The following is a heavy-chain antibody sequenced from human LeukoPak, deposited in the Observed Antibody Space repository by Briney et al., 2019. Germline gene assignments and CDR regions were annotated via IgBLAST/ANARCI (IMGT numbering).Heavy chain of an antibody. V-gene: IGHV1-2*06. CDR2: INPNSGGT. Sequence: GASVKVFCKASGYTFTGYYMHWVRQAPGHGLEWRGRINPNSGGTNYAQKFQGRVTMTSDTSISTAYMELSRLRSDDTAVYYCATDTWGYYDSSNYYRQADYWGQGTLVTVSS. D-gene: IGHD3-22*01. J-gene: IGHJ4*02. CDR1: GYTFTGYY. CDR3: ATDTWGYYDSSNYYRQADY.